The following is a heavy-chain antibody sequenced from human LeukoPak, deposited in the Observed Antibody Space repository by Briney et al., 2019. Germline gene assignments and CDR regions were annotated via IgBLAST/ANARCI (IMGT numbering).Heavy chain of an antibody. CDR3: AKDKAAGTPWYNWFDP. CDR2: INWNGGST. V-gene: IGHV3-20*04. D-gene: IGHD6-13*01. CDR1: GFTFDDYG. J-gene: IGHJ5*02. Sequence: GGSLRLSCAASGFTFDDYGMSWVRQAPGKGLEWVSGINWNGGSTGYADSVKGRFTISRDNAKNSLYLQMNSLRAEDTALYYCAKDKAAGTPWYNWFDPWGQGTLVTVSS.